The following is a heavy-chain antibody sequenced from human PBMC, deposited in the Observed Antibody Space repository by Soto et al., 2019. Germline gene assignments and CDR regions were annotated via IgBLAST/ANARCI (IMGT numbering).Heavy chain of an antibody. CDR1: GFTFSSYS. V-gene: IGHV3-21*01. CDR2: ISSSSSYI. J-gene: IGHJ5*02. CDR3: AGTGADAYGDWCDP. D-gene: IGHD4-17*01. Sequence: EVQLVESGGGLVKPGGSLRLSCAASGFTFSSYSMNWVRQAPGKGLEWVSSISSSSSYIYYADSVTGRFTISRDNAKNSRYRQRNSLRAEATAVYDSAGTGADAYGDWCDPWGQGTLVTVSS.